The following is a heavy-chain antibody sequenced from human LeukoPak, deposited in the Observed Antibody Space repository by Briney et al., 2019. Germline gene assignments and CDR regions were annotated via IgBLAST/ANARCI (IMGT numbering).Heavy chain of an antibody. V-gene: IGHV3-21*06. J-gene: IGHJ3*02. CDR3: ARESPPQYSYDSSSYLGPMDAFDI. CDR1: GFTFSDYS. Sequence: GGSLRLSCAASGFTFSDYSMNWVRQAPGKGLEWVASISSSSPYIYYTDSVKGRFTISRDNAKNSLYLQMNSLRAEDTAVYYCARESPPQYSYDSSSYLGPMDAFDIWGQGTMVTVSS. D-gene: IGHD3-22*01. CDR2: ISSSSPYI.